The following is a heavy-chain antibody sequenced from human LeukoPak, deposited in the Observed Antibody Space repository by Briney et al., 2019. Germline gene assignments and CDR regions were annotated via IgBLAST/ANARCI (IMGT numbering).Heavy chain of an antibody. CDR3: ARGYSKNWFDP. Sequence: VASVKVSCKASGYTFTGYYMHWVRQAPGQGLEWMGIINPSGGSTTYAQNFQGRVTMTRDTSTSTVYMELSSLRSEDTAVYYCARGYSKNWFDPWGQGTLVTVSS. CDR2: INPSGGST. D-gene: IGHD1-26*01. CDR1: GYTFTGYY. J-gene: IGHJ5*02. V-gene: IGHV1-46*01.